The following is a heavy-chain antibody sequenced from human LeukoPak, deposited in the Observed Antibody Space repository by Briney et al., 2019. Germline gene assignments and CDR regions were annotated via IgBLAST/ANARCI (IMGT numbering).Heavy chain of an antibody. Sequence: GGSLRLSCAASGFTFDDYAMHWVRHAPGKGLEWVSLISWDGGSTYYADSVKGRFTISRDNSKNSLYLQMNSLRAEDTALYYCAKGPQSGWSFRYYYYMDVWGKGTPVTVSS. V-gene: IGHV3-43D*03. D-gene: IGHD6-19*01. CDR1: GFTFDDYA. J-gene: IGHJ6*03. CDR3: AKGPQSGWSFRYYYYMDV. CDR2: ISWDGGST.